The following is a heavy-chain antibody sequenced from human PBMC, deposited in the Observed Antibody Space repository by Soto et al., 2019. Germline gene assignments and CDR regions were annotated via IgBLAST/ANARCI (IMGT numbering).Heavy chain of an antibody. D-gene: IGHD5-12*01. V-gene: IGHV3-48*01. CDR1: GFTFSSYS. J-gene: IGHJ4*02. Sequence: GGSLRLSCAASGFTFSSYSMNWVRQAPGKGLEWVSYISSSSSTIYYGDSVKGRFTISRDNAKNSLYLQMNSLRAEDTAVYYCARADSGYVKDYWGQGTLVTVSS. CDR2: ISSSSSTI. CDR3: ARADSGYVKDY.